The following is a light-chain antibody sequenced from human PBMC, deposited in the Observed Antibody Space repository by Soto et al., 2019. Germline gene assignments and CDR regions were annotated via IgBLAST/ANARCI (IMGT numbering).Light chain of an antibody. CDR3: QQYENLPT. CDR1: QNINNY. J-gene: IGKJ5*01. CDR2: DAS. Sequence: IQITQSPSSLSASVLDIFTITFQASQNINNYLNWYQQEPGRAPKLLIYDASNLEAGVPSRFRGSGSGTDFTFTISRLQPEDIATYYCQQYENLPTFGQGTRLEI. V-gene: IGKV1-33*01.